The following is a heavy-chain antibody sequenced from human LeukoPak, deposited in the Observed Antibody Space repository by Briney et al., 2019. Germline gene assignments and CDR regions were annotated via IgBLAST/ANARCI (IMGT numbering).Heavy chain of an antibody. J-gene: IGHJ4*02. Sequence: PGGSLRLSCAVSGFSVSGFGMSWVRQAPGKGLEWISAISLNGETTWYADSVKGRFIISRDNSKNTLYLQLTSLRAEDTAVYYCAQGFSSGWYPYWGQGSLVSVSS. D-gene: IGHD6-19*01. V-gene: IGHV3-23*01. CDR1: GFSVSGFG. CDR2: ISLNGETT. CDR3: AQGFSSGWYPY.